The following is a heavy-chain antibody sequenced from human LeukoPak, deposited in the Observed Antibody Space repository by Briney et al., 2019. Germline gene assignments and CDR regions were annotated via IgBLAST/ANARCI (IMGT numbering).Heavy chain of an antibody. D-gene: IGHD3-10*01. V-gene: IGHV4-59*08. CDR2: IYYSGST. CDR3: ARHLDYYGSGTYEF. J-gene: IGHJ4*02. Sequence: SETLSLTCTVSGGSISSYYWSWIRQPPGKGLEWIGYIYYSGSTNYNPSLKSRVTISVDASKNQFSLSLSSVTAADTAVYYCARHLDYYGSGTYEFWGQGTLVTVSS. CDR1: GGSISSYY.